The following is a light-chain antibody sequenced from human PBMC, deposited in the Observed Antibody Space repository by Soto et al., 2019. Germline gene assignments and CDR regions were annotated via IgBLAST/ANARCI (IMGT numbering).Light chain of an antibody. V-gene: IGLV1-51*01. CDR2: DNN. CDR3: SSYTSSSTRHVV. Sequence: QSVLTQPPSVSAAPGQKVTVSCSGSSYNIGANYVSWYQQLPGTAPKLLIYDNNKRPSGIPDRFSGSKSGTSATLGITGLQTGDEADYYCSSYTSSSTRHVVFGGGTKLTVL. J-gene: IGLJ2*01. CDR1: SYNIGANY.